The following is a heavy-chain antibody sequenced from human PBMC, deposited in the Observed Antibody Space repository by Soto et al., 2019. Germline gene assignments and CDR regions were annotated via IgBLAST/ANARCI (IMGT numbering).Heavy chain of an antibody. CDR1: GYTLTSYA. J-gene: IGHJ4*02. V-gene: IGHV1-3*01. CDR2: INAGNGNT. CDR3: ARDRLRYFDWLLYSGYYFDY. D-gene: IGHD3-9*01. Sequence: GASVEGSCKASGYTLTSYAMHWGRQAPGQKLEWMGWINAGNGNTKYSQKFQGRVTITRDTSASTAYMELSSLRSEDTAVYYCARDRLRYFDWLLYSGYYFDYWGQGTLVTVSS.